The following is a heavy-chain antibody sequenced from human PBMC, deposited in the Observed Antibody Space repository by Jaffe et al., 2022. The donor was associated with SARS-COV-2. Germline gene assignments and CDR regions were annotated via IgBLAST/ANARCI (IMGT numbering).Heavy chain of an antibody. D-gene: IGHD5-12*01. CDR2: IPSDASGQ. J-gene: IGHJ3*02. Sequence: QVQLVESGGGVVQPGTSLRLSCAASGFTFSAYAMHWVRQAPGKGLEWVAAIPSDASGQYYADSVKGRFTISRDNSKNSLFLQMNSLRVEDTALYYCAREQWLGFRVGGDIWGQGTMVTVSS. CDR3: AREQWLGFRVGGDI. CDR1: GFTFSAYA. V-gene: IGHV3-30-3*01.